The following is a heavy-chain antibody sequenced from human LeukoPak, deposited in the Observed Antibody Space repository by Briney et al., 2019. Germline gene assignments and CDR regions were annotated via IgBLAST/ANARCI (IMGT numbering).Heavy chain of an antibody. CDR1: GLSFGSYG. D-gene: IGHD1-26*01. CDR3: ARGGSYFISDVFDF. Sequence: GRSLRLSCAASGLSFGSYGMHWVRQAPGKELEWVAVISHEGSYQNYADSVKGRFTISRDNSKNMVFLQMNSLRAEDTAVYYCARGGSYFISDVFDFWGQGTMVTVSA. V-gene: IGHV3-30*03. CDR2: ISHEGSYQ. J-gene: IGHJ3*01.